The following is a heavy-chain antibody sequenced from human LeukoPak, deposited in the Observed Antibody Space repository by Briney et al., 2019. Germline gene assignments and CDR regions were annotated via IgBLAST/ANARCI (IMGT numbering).Heavy chain of an antibody. V-gene: IGHV3-48*01. CDR3: ASSGSYRFDY. CDR1: GFTFSTYS. CDR2: ISSSSSTI. Sequence: PGGSLRLSCAASGFTFSTYSMNRVRQAPGKGLEWVSYISSSSSTIYYADSVKGRFTISRDNAKNSPYLQMNSLRAEDTAVYYCASSGSYRFDYWGQGTLVTVSS. J-gene: IGHJ4*02. D-gene: IGHD1-26*01.